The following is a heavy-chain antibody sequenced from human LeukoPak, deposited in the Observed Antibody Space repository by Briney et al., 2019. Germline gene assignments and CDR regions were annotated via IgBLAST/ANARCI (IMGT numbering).Heavy chain of an antibody. CDR1: GFTFSAYA. CDR2: ISYDGSNK. D-gene: IGHD3-10*01. J-gene: IGHJ4*02. V-gene: IGHV3-30*18. Sequence: GRSLRLSCAASGFTFSAYAMHWVRQAPGKGLEWVAVISYDGSNKFYAESVKGPVTISRDNSKTTLYLHMNSLRAEDTAVYFCAKDQMASGSSYIDFWGQGTLVSVSS. CDR3: AKDQMASGSSYIDF.